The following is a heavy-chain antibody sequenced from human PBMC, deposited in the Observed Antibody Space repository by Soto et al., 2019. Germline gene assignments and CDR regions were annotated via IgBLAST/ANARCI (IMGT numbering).Heavy chain of an antibody. CDR1: GGTFSSYA. J-gene: IGHJ6*02. CDR3: ARPRSGYCSSASCYSLYYYGMDV. V-gene: IGHV1-69*12. CDR2: IIPIFGTT. D-gene: IGHD2-2*02. Sequence: QVQLVQSGAEVKKPGSSVKVSCKASGGTFSSYAISWVRQAPGQGLEWMGGIIPIFGTTNYVQKFQGRVTITADESTSTAYMKRSSLRSEDTAVYYCARPRSGYCSSASCYSLYYYGMDVWGQGTTVTVSS.